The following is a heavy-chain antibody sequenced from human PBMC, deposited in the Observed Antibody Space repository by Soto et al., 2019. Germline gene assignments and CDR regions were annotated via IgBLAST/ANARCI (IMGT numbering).Heavy chain of an antibody. J-gene: IGHJ4*02. CDR1: GFSFKSHG. CDR3: ARAPNYGNYVIDY. CDR2: IWYDGSNK. V-gene: IGHV3-33*01. D-gene: IGHD4-17*01. Sequence: QVQLVESGGGVVQPGRSLRLSCAASGFSFKSHGMHWVRQAPGKGLEWVALIWYDGSNKYHEDSVKGRFTISRDNSENTLYLQMNSLTAEDTAVYYCARAPNYGNYVIDYWGRGTLVTVSS.